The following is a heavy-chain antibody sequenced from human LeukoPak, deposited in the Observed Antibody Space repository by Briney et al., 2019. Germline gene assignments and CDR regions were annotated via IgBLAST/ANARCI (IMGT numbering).Heavy chain of an antibody. CDR2: IKQDGSEK. CDR3: ARDHGFGEILPSEFDS. Sequence: GGSLRLSCAASGFTFSSYWMSWVRQAPGKGLEWVANIKQDGSEKYYVDSVKGRFTISRDNAKNSLYLQMNSLRADDTAVYYCARDHGFGEILPSEFDSWGQGTLVTVSS. CDR1: GFTFSSYW. J-gene: IGHJ4*02. D-gene: IGHD3-10*01. V-gene: IGHV3-7*01.